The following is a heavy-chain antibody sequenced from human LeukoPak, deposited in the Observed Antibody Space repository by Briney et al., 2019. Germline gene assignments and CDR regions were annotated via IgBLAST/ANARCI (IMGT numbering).Heavy chain of an antibody. V-gene: IGHV4-39*01. D-gene: IGHD2-15*01. Sequence: PSETLSLTCTISGDSISSSSSYWGWIRQTPGKGLEWIGTFCYRGSTYYNPSPKSRVTISVDTSKNQFSRKLSSVTAADTAVYYCARHASEGVGVVAATWFDPWGQGTLVTVSS. CDR2: FCYRGST. CDR3: ARHASEGVGVVAATWFDP. J-gene: IGHJ5*02. CDR1: GDSISSSSSY.